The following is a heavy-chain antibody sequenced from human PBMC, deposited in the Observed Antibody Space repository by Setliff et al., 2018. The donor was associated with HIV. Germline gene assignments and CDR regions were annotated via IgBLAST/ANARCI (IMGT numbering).Heavy chain of an antibody. Sequence: GSLRLSCAASGFTFSNAWMSWVRQAPGKGLEWVGRIKSKTDGGTTDYAAPVKGRFTISRDDSKNTLYLQMSSLRSEDTAVYYCATRGRDLGFDYWGQGTLVTVSS. CDR2: IKSKTDGGTT. V-gene: IGHV3-15*01. D-gene: IGHD1-1*01. CDR3: ATRGRDLGFDY. J-gene: IGHJ4*02. CDR1: GFTFSNAW.